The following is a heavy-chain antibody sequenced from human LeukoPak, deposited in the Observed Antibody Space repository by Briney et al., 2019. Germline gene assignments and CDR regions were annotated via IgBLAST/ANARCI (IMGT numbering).Heavy chain of an antibody. V-gene: IGHV4-4*07. J-gene: IGHJ4*02. CDR3: AREVRCSTTRCYSLFDY. CDR1: GGSISSYY. Sequence: SETLSLTCTVSGGSISSYYWSWIRQPAGKGLEWIGRIYSSGSTHHNPSLKSRVSMSVDISNNQFSLRLSSVTAADTAVHYCAREVRCSTTRCYSLFDYWGQGTLVTVSS. CDR2: IYSSGST. D-gene: IGHD2-2*02.